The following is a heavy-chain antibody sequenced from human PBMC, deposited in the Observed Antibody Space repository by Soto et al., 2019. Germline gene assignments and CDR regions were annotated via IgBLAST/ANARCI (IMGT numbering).Heavy chain of an antibody. CDR1: GFTFSNAW. CDR2: IKSKTDGGTT. J-gene: IGHJ3*02. CDR3: TTVNSYDSSGYYFDAFDI. V-gene: IGHV3-15*07. Sequence: PGGSLRLSCAASGFTFSNAWMNWVRQAPGKGLEWVGRIKSKTDGGTTDYAAPVKGRFTISRDDSKNTLYLQMNSLKTEDTAVYYFTTVNSYDSSGYYFDAFDIWGQGTMVTVSS. D-gene: IGHD3-22*01.